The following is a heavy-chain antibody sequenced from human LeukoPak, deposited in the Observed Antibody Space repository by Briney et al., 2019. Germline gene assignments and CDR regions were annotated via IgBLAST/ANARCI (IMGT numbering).Heavy chain of an antibody. J-gene: IGHJ4*02. CDR3: ARVPMVQGVNVDPCDY. D-gene: IGHD3-10*01. CDR2: ISSSSSYI. Sequence: GGSLRLSCAASGFTFSSYSMNWVRQAPGKGLEWVSSISSSSSYIYYADSVKGRLTISRDNAKKSLFLQMNSLRAEDTAVYYCARVPMVQGVNVDPCDYWGQGTLVTVSS. CDR1: GFTFSSYS. V-gene: IGHV3-21*01.